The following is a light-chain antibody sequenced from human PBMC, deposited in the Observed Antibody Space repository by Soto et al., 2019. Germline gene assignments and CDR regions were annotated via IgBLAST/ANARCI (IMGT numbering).Light chain of an antibody. CDR2: DDS. V-gene: IGLV3-21*02. CDR1: NIKSKS. J-gene: IGLJ2*01. Sequence: YELTQPPSVSVAPGQTARITCGGNNIKSKSVHWYQQRPGQAPVLVVHDDSDRPSGIPERFSGSNSENTATLIITRVEAVDEADYYCQVWDTGNDHVVFGGGTQLTVL. CDR3: QVWDTGNDHVV.